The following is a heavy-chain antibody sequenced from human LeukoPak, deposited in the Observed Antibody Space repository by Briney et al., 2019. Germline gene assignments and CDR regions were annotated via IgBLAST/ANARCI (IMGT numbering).Heavy chain of an antibody. CDR3: ARREYYYDSSGYWVLDY. D-gene: IGHD3-22*01. V-gene: IGHV4-59*04. J-gene: IGHJ4*02. Sequence: PSETLSLTCTVSGGSISSYYWSWIRQPPGKGLEWIGSIYHSGSTYYNPSLKSRVTISVDTSKNQFSLKLSSVTAADTAVYYCARREYYYDSSGYWVLDYWGQGTLVTVSS. CDR2: IYHSGST. CDR1: GGSISSYY.